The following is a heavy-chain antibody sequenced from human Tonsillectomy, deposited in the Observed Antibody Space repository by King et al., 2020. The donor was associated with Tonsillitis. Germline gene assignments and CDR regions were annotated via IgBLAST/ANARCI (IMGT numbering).Heavy chain of an antibody. J-gene: IGHJ6*02. V-gene: IGHV2-26*01. CDR2: LFSNDGK. CDR3: ARTIRYNWNYDGMDV. Sequence: TLKESGPVLVKPTETLTLTCTVSGFSLSNARMGVSWIRQPPGKALEWLAHLFSNDGKSYSTSLKSRLTIPKDTSKSPVVLTMTNMDPVDTAIYYCARTIRYNWNYDGMDVWGQGTTVTVSS. CDR1: GFSLSNARMG. D-gene: IGHD1-20*01.